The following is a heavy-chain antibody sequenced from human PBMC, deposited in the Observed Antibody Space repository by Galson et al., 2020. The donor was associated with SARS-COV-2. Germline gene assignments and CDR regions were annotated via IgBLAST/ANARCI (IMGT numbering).Heavy chain of an antibody. J-gene: IGHJ4*02. V-gene: IGHV2-70*01. CDR1: GFSLSTSGMC. Sequence: SGPTLAQPTQTLTLTCTFSGFSLSTSGMCVSWIRQHPGKALEWLALLDWDDDKYYSTSLKTRLTISKDTSKNQVVLTMTNMDPVDTATYYCARTYYDILTGYYLPFDYWGQGTLVTVSS. D-gene: IGHD3-9*01. CDR3: ARTYYDILTGYYLPFDY. CDR2: LDWDDDK.